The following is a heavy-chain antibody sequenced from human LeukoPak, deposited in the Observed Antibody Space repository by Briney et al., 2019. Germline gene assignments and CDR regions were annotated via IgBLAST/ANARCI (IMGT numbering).Heavy chain of an antibody. V-gene: IGHV1-8*01. CDR3: ARAQRGRDWFDP. CDR2: MNPNSGNT. CDR1: GYTFTSYD. Sequence: ASVKVSCKASGYTFTSYDINWVRQATGQGLEWMGWMNPNSGNTGYAQKFQGRVTMTRNTSISTAYMELSSLRSEDTAVYYCARAQRGRDWFDPWGQGTLVTVPS. D-gene: IGHD6-25*01. J-gene: IGHJ5*02.